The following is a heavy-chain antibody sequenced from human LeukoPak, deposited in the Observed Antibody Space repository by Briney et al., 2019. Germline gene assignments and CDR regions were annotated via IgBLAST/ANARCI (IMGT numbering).Heavy chain of an antibody. CDR3: ARWEQQLDAFDI. D-gene: IGHD6-13*01. CDR2: INPSGGST. J-gene: IGHJ3*02. Sequence: ASVKVSCKASGYTFTSYYVHWVRQAPGQGLEWMGIINPSGGSTSYAQKFQGRVTMTRDTSTSTVYMELSSLRSEDTAVYYCARWEQQLDAFDIWGQGTMVTVSS. CDR1: GYTFTSYY. V-gene: IGHV1-46*01.